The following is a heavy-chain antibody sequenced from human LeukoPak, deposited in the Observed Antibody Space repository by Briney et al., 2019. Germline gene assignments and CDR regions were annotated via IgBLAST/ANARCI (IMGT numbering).Heavy chain of an antibody. CDR1: GFTFTSSA. CDR2: IVVGSGNT. Sequence: ASVKVSCKASGFTFTSSAMRWVRQARGQRLEWIGWIVVGSGNTNYAQKFQERVTITRDMSTSTAYMELSSLRSEDTAVYYCAARIDSSGWYFFDYWGQGTLVTVSS. J-gene: IGHJ4*02. D-gene: IGHD6-19*01. V-gene: IGHV1-58*02. CDR3: AARIDSSGWYFFDY.